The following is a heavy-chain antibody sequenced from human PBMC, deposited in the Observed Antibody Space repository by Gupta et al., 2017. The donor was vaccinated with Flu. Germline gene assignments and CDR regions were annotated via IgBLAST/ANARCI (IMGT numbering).Heavy chain of an antibody. Sequence: EVQLVESGGGLVKPGGSLRLSCAASAFTFGSYSMNWVRQAPGKGLEWVSSISSSSSYIYYADSVKGRFTISRDNAKNSLYLQMNSLRAEDTAVYYCARDQAVREFDYWGQGTLVTVSS. V-gene: IGHV3-21*01. CDR1: AFTFGSYS. J-gene: IGHJ4*02. CDR3: ARDQAVREFDY. CDR2: ISSSSSYI. D-gene: IGHD4-17*01.